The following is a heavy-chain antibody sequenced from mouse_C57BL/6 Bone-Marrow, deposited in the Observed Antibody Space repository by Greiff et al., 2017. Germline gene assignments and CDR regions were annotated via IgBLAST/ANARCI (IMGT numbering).Heavy chain of an antibody. CDR1: GYTFTSYW. CDR2: IDPSDSYT. V-gene: IGHV1-69*01. J-gene: IGHJ3*01. Sequence: QVQLQQPGAELVMPGASVKLSCKASGYTFTSYWMHWVKQRPGQGLEWIGEIDPSDSYTNYNQKFKGKSTLTVDKSSSTAYMQLSSLTSEDSAVYYCARGGGHRFAYWGQGTLVNVSA. CDR3: ARGGGHRFAY.